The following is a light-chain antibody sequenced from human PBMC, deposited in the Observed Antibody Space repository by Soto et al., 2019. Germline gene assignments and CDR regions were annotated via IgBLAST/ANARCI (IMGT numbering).Light chain of an antibody. CDR3: ATWDDSLNGVV. CDR2: YDD. CDR1: SSNIGENA. Sequence: QSVLTQPPSVSGAPRQRVTISCSGSSSNIGENAVNWYQQVPGEAPKLLIYYDDLLPSGVSDRFSGSKSGTSASLAISGLQSEDEADYYCATWDDSLNGVVFGGGTKLTVL. J-gene: IGLJ2*01. V-gene: IGLV1-36*01.